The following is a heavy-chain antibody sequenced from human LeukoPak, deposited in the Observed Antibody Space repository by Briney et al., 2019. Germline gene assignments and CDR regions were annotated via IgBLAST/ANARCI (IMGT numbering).Heavy chain of an antibody. D-gene: IGHD2-2*01. Sequence: PGGSLRLSCAASGFTFSSYWMTWVRQAPGKGLEWVANIKQDGSEKYYVDSVKGRFTISRDNAKNSLYLQMNSLRAEDTAVYYSARDRRCSSTSCYYFDYWGQGTLVTVSS. CDR3: ARDRRCSSTSCYYFDY. CDR1: GFTFSSYW. CDR2: IKQDGSEK. J-gene: IGHJ4*02. V-gene: IGHV3-7*04.